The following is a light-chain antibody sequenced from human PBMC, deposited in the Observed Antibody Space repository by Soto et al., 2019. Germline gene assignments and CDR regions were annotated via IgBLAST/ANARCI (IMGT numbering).Light chain of an antibody. CDR2: EVS. V-gene: IGLV2-14*01. Sequence: QSALTQPASVSGSPGQSITISCTGTSSDVGGYNYVSWYQQHPGKVPKLMIYEVSNRPSGVSNRFSGSKSGNTASLTISGLQPEDEADYYCLSYSSGGTYVVFGGGTKLTVL. CDR1: SSDVGGYNY. J-gene: IGLJ2*01. CDR3: LSYSSGGTYVV.